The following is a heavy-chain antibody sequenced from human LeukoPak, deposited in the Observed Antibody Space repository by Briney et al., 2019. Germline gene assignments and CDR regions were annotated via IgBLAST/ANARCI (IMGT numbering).Heavy chain of an antibody. CDR3: AISGGNFYGSGSYPPYMDV. CDR2: INHSGST. V-gene: IGHV4-34*01. J-gene: IGHJ6*02. CDR1: GGSFSGYY. Sequence: KPSETLSLTCAVYGGSFSGYYWSWIRQPPGKGLEWIGEINHSGSTNYNPSLKSRVTISVDTSKNQFSLKLSSVTAADTAVYYCAISGGNFYGSGSYPPYMDVWGQGTTVTVSS. D-gene: IGHD3-10*01.